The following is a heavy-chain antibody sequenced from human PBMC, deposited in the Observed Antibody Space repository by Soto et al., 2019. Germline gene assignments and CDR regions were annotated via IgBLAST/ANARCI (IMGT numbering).Heavy chain of an antibody. D-gene: IGHD2-2*01. CDR1: GGTFSSYT. V-gene: IGHV1-69*02. CDR2: IIPNLGIA. Sequence: QVHLVQSGAEVKKPRSSVKVSCKASGGTFSSYTISWVRQAPGQGLEWMGRIIPNLGIANYPQKFQGRVTITADKSTSTAYMKLSSVRSEDTAVYYCARGTYRSSTSGRDWYFDLWGRGTLVTVAS. J-gene: IGHJ2*01. CDR3: ARGTYRSSTSGRDWYFDL.